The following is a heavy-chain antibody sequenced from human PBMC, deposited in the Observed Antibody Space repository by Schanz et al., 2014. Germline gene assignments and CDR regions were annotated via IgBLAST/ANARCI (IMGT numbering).Heavy chain of an antibody. CDR3: ARPPPLVRGIAGWFGP. V-gene: IGHV3-23*04. Sequence: EVQLVESGGGLVQPGGSLRLSCAASGFNFRSYPMSWVRQAPGKGLEWVSAISASGGSTYYADSVKGRFTISRDNSKSTLYLQMNSLRPADTAVYYCARPPPLVRGIAGWFGPWGQGSLVTVSS. CDR1: GFNFRSYP. J-gene: IGHJ5*02. D-gene: IGHD3-10*01. CDR2: ISASGGST.